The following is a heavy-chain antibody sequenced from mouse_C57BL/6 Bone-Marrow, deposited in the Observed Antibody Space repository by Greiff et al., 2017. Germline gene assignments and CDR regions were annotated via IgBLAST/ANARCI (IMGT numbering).Heavy chain of an antibody. V-gene: IGHV1-4*01. D-gene: IGHD2-2*01. CDR3: ARSGWLRRRAAWFAY. CDR2: INPSSGYT. CDR1: GYTFTSYT. Sequence: QVQLQQSGAELARPGASVKMSCKASGYTFTSYTMHWVKQRPGQGLEWIGYINPSSGYTKYNQKFKDKATLTADKSSSTAYMQLSSLTSEDSAVYYCARSGWLRRRAAWFAYWGQGTLVTVSA. J-gene: IGHJ3*01.